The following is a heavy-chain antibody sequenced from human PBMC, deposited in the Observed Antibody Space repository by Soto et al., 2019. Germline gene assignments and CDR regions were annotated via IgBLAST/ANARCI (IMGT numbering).Heavy chain of an antibody. V-gene: IGHV4-39*01. J-gene: IGHJ4*02. CDR1: GGSISGSTYY. CDR3: ARHGSGSQYPIDH. D-gene: IGHD3-10*01. Sequence: QLQLQESAPGLVKPSETLSPTCTVSGGSISGSTYYWGWIRQPPGKGLESIGSTYYSGRTYYNPSLKSRVTVSVDTSKIQFSLNLNSVTAAYTAVYYCARHGSGSQYPIDHWGQGTLVTVSS. CDR2: TYYSGRT.